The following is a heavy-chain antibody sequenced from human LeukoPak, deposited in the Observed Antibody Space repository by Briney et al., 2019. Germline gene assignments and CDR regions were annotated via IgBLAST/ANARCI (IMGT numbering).Heavy chain of an antibody. V-gene: IGHV3-21*01. CDR1: GFTFSGYS. J-gene: IGHJ3*02. CDR3: ASFPPYMVRNDAFDI. Sequence: PGGSLRLSCAASGFTFSGYSVNWVRQAPGKGLEWVSSISRSSSYIYYADSVKGRLTISRDNAKKSLFLQMNSLRAEDTAVYYCASFPPYMVRNDAFDIWGQGTVVTVSS. CDR2: ISRSSSYI. D-gene: IGHD3-10*01.